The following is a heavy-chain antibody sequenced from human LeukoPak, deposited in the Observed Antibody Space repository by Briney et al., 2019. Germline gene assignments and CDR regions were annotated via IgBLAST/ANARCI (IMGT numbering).Heavy chain of an antibody. V-gene: IGHV3-7*01. J-gene: IGHJ4*02. D-gene: IGHD3-22*01. CDR3: ALNYYDSSGPGPYFDY. CDR2: IKQDGSEK. CDR1: GFTFSSYW. Sequence: PGGSLRLSCAASGFTFSSYWMSWVRHAPGKGLEWVANIKQDGSEKYYVDSVKGRFTISRDNAKNSLYLQTNSLRAEDTAVYYCALNYYDSSGPGPYFDYWGQGTLVTVSS.